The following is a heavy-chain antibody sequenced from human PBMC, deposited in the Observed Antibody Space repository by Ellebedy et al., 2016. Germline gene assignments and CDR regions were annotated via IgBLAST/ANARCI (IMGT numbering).Heavy chain of an antibody. Sequence: ASVKVSCKASGYTFTSYGISWVRQAPGQGLEWMGWISAYNGNTNYAQKLQGRVTMTTDTSTSTAYMELSSLRSEDTAVYYCARGELELDYYYYGMDVWGQGTTVTVSS. CDR1: GYTFTSYG. V-gene: IGHV1-18*04. CDR2: ISAYNGNT. CDR3: ARGELELDYYYYGMDV. J-gene: IGHJ6*02. D-gene: IGHD1-7*01.